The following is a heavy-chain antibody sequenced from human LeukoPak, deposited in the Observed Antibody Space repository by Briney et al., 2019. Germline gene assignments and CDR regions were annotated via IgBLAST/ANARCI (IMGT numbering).Heavy chain of an antibody. D-gene: IGHD2-2*01. CDR3: ARDGGWYQLLHCFDP. V-gene: IGHV1-2*02. CDR1: GYTFIGYY. CDR2: INPNRGCT. Sequence: ASVKVSCKASGYTFIGYYIHWVRQAPGQGLEWMGWINPNRGCTNYAQKFPGRVTMPRATSISKAYMELRRLRSDDTAAYPCARDGGWYQLLHCFDPWGPGTLVTVSS. J-gene: IGHJ5*02.